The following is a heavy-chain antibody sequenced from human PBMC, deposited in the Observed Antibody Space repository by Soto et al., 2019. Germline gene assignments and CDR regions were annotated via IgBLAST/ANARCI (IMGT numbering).Heavy chain of an antibody. V-gene: IGHV4-30-4*01. CDR3: ARELTVYSYGPGDVY. Sequence: QVQLQESGPGLVKPSQTLSLTCTVSGDSISSDDYYWNWIRQSPGKGLEGIGYISYTGTTYYNPSLKSRVSISIDTSKNQFSLELNSVTAADTAVYFCARELTVYSYGPGDVYWGQGTLVTVSS. CDR1: GDSISSDDYY. CDR2: ISYTGTT. D-gene: IGHD4-4*01. J-gene: IGHJ4*02.